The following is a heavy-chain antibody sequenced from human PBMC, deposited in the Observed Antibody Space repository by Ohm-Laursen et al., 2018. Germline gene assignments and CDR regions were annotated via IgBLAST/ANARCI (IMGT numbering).Heavy chain of an antibody. CDR3: AKGRVRYPNFFEV. J-gene: IGHJ4*02. V-gene: IGHV3-23*01. CDR2: ISGRDGST. CDR1: GFSFSSYA. D-gene: IGHD3-9*01. Sequence: SLRLSCAASGFSFSSYAMNWVRQAPGKGLEWVSGISGRDGSTYDAGSVKGRFTVSRDHSSNTVYLQMSSLRAEDTAVYYCAKGRVRYPNFFEVWGQGTLVTVSS.